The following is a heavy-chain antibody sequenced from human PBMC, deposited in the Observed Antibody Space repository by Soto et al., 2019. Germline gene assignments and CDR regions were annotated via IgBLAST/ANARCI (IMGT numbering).Heavy chain of an antibody. CDR1: GGSISTVGHY. D-gene: IGHD1-1*01. J-gene: IGHJ4*02. CDR3: ARATGTLRSRNCDY. Sequence: SETLSLTCTVSGGSISTVGHYWTWIRQPPGKGLEWIGSIYHTGSTYYSKSLRSRLTMSVDTSKSQFSLRLSSVTAADTAVYYCARATGTLRSRNCDYWGQGSLVTVSS. CDR2: IYHTGST. V-gene: IGHV4-31*03.